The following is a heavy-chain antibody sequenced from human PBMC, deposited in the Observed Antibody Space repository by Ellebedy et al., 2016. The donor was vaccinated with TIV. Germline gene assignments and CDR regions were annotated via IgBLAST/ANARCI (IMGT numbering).Heavy chain of an antibody. V-gene: IGHV3-23*01. J-gene: IGHJ5*02. CDR3: GRDGVTGNGRWDWLDP. D-gene: IGHD2-21*02. CDR2: ISSTGSRT. CDR1: GFTFSSYA. Sequence: GESLKISCAASGFTFSSYAMSWVRQAPGKGLEWVSTISSTGSRTYYADSVEGLFIISRDNSRNTLYLQMNSRRAEDWAMYYCGRDGVTGNGRWDWLDPWGQGTLVTVSS.